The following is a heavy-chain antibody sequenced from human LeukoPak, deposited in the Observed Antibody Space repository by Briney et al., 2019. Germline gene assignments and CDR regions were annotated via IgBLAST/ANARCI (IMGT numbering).Heavy chain of an antibody. J-gene: IGHJ4*02. CDR2: INHNGST. V-gene: IGHV4-34*01. D-gene: IGHD1-26*01. Sequence: PSETLSLTCVVYGGSFSGYYCSWIRQPPGKGLEWIGEINHNGSTNYNPSLKSRVTISVDTSKNQFSLKLSSVTAADTAVYYCAVAGRWELLPDYWGQGTLVTVSS. CDR3: AVAGRWELLPDY. CDR1: GGSFSGYY.